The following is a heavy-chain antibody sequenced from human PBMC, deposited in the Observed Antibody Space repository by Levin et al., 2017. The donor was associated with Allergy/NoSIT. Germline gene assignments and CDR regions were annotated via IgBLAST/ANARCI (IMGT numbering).Heavy chain of an antibody. CDR2: IWYDGGNK. J-gene: IGHJ4*02. D-gene: IGHD5-12*01. CDR1: GFTFSSYG. CDR3: ARKGYSGYNYPPDY. Sequence: SCAASGFTFSSYGMHWVRQAPGKGLEWVALIWYDGGNKYYADSVKGRFTISRDNSENTLYLQMNSLRAEDTAVYYCARKGYSGYNYPPDYWGQGTLVTVSS. V-gene: IGHV3-33*01.